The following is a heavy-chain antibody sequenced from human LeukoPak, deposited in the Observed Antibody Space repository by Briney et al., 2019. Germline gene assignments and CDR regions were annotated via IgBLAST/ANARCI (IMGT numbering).Heavy chain of an antibody. CDR3: ARPGPIAARRGYWYFDL. CDR1: GGSISSSSYY. J-gene: IGHJ2*01. D-gene: IGHD6-6*01. Sequence: SETLSLTCTVSGGSISSSSYYWGWIRQPPGKGLEWIGSIYYSGSTYYNPSLKSRVTIPVDTSKNQFSLKLSSVTAADTAVYYCARPGPIAARRGYWYFDLWGRGTLVTVSS. CDR2: IYYSGST. V-gene: IGHV4-39*01.